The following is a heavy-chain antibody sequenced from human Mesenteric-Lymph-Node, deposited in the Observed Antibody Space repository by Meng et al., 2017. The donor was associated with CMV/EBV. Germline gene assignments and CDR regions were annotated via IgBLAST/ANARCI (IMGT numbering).Heavy chain of an antibody. CDR1: GGSMTYYY. CDR3: ARTTMIRGAYDAFDI. CDR2: VYYIGTI. Sequence: SETLSLTCSVFGGSMTYYYWSWIRQPPGKRLEWIGFVYYIGTINYNPSLRSRVTLSVDTSKNQFSLKLNSVTAADTAVYYCARTTMIRGAYDAFDIWGQGTMVTVSS. D-gene: IGHD3-10*01. J-gene: IGHJ3*02. V-gene: IGHV4-59*01.